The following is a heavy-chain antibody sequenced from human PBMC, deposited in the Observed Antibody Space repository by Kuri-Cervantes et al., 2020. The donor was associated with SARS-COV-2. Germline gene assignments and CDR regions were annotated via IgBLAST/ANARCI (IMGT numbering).Heavy chain of an antibody. D-gene: IGHD3-22*01. CDR3: ARESKYPMMYYYYGMDV. J-gene: IGHJ6*02. Sequence: GGSLRLSCAASGSTFSSYGMHWVRQAPGKGLEWVAVIWYDGSNKYYADSVKGRFTISRDNSKNTLYLQMNSLRAEDTAVYYCARESKYPMMYYYYGMDVWGQGTLVTVSS. CDR1: GSTFSSYG. CDR2: IWYDGSNK. V-gene: IGHV3-33*08.